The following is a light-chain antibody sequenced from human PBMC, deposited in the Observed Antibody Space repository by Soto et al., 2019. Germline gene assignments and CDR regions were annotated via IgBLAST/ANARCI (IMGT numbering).Light chain of an antibody. CDR1: SSDVGGYNY. J-gene: IGLJ1*01. CDR2: EVS. V-gene: IGLV2-14*01. Sequence: QSVLPQPASVSGSPGQSITISCTGTSSDVGGYNYVSWYQQHPGKAPKLMIYEVSNRPSGVSNRFSGSKSGNTASLTISGLQAEDEADYYCSSYTSSSTLYVFGTGTKATVL. CDR3: SSYTSSSTLYV.